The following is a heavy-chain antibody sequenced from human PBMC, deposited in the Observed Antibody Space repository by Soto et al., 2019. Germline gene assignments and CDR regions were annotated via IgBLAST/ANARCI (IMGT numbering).Heavy chain of an antibody. V-gene: IGHV3-21*01. CDR1: GFTFSSYS. J-gene: IGHJ4*02. CDR2: ISSSSSYI. CDR3: ARDLNYVNWDYADFDY. Sequence: GGSLRLSCAASGFTFSSYSMNWVRQAPWKGLEWVSSISSSSSYIYYADSVKGRFTISRDNAKNSLYLQMNSLRAEDTAVYYCARDLNYVNWDYADFDYWGQGTLVTVSS. D-gene: IGHD1-7*01.